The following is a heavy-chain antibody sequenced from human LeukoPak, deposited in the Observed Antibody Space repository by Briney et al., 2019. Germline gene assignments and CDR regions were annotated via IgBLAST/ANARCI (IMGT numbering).Heavy chain of an antibody. D-gene: IGHD3-22*01. CDR3: ASAPPRFYDSSGYHFDY. Sequence: SETLSLTCAVYGGSFSGYYWSWIRQPPGKGLEWIGEINHSGSTNYNPSLKSRVTISVETSKNQFSLKLSSVTAADTAVYYCASAPPRFYDSSGYHFDYWGQGTLVTVSS. J-gene: IGHJ4*02. V-gene: IGHV4-34*01. CDR1: GGSFSGYY. CDR2: INHSGST.